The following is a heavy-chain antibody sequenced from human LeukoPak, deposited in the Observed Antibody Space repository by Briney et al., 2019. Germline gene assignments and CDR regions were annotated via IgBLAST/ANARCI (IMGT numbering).Heavy chain of an antibody. J-gene: IGHJ1*01. D-gene: IGHD1-26*01. CDR3: AKNQGSGSYWAEYFQH. Sequence: GGSLRLSCAASGFTFSSYAMHWVRQAPGKGLEWVAVISYDGSNKYYADSVKGRFTISRDNSKNTLYLQMNSLRAEDTAVYYCAKNQGSGSYWAEYFQHWGQGTLVTVSS. CDR1: GFTFSSYA. V-gene: IGHV3-30-3*02. CDR2: ISYDGSNK.